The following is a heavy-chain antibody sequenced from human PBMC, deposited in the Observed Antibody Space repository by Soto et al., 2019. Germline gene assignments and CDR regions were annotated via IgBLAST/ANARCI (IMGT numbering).Heavy chain of an antibody. Sequence: GGSLRLSCAASGFTFSSYAMSWVRQAPGKGLEWVSAISGSGGSTYYADSVKGRFTSSRDNSKNTLYLQMNSLRAEDTAVYYCAKVRGNRLYYYSYMDVWGKGTTVTVSS. J-gene: IGHJ6*03. CDR2: ISGSGGST. CDR1: GFTFSSYA. V-gene: IGHV3-23*01. CDR3: AKVRGNRLYYYSYMDV. D-gene: IGHD3-10*01.